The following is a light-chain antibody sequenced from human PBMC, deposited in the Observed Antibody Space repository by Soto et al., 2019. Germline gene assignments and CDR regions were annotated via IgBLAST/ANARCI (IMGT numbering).Light chain of an antibody. CDR1: QSVDTF. J-gene: IGKJ5*01. CDR3: QQYNNWPPQIT. Sequence: IVFTQSPAILSVSPGDRATLSFRAVQSVDTFLAWFQHKPGQAPRLLIFGASTRAAGVPARFSGGGSGTEFALTINSLQSEDFAVYYCQQYNNWPPQITFGQGTRLEIK. CDR2: GAS. V-gene: IGKV3-15*01.